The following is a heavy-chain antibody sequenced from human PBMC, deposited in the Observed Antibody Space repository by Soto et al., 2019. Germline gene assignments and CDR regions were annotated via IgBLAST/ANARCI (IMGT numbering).Heavy chain of an antibody. Sequence: EVQLLESGGGLVQPGGSLRLSCAASGFTFSSYAMSWVRQAPGKGLEWVSAISGSGGSTYYADSVKGRFTISRDNSKNTLYLQMNSLRAEDTAGYYWAKVIAAGGTGYWVDPWGQGTLVTVSS. V-gene: IGHV3-23*01. CDR1: GFTFSSYA. D-gene: IGHD6-13*01. CDR3: AKVIAAGGTGYWVDP. CDR2: ISGSGGST. J-gene: IGHJ5*02.